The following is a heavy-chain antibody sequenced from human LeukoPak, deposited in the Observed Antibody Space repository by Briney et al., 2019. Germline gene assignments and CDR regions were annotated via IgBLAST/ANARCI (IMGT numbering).Heavy chain of an antibody. CDR3: ASLTPVVTAAENWFDP. V-gene: IGHV4-39*07. Sequence: SETLSLTCTVSGGSISSGVYYWSWIRQPPGKGLEWIGEINHSGSTNYNPSLKSRVTISVDTSKNQFSLKLSSVTAADTAVYYCASLTPVVTAAENWFDPWGQGTLVTVSS. CDR1: GGSISSGVYY. D-gene: IGHD2-2*01. J-gene: IGHJ5*02. CDR2: INHSGST.